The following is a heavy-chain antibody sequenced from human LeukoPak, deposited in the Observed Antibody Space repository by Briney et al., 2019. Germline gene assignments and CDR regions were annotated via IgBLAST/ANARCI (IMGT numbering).Heavy chain of an antibody. J-gene: IGHJ3*02. D-gene: IGHD5-24*01. V-gene: IGHV3-48*01. CDR3: ARKRGHDAFDI. Sequence: PGGSLRLSCAASGFTFSSYSMNWVRQAPGKGLEWVSYISSNIDTTYYADSVKGRFTISRDNAKNSLNLQMNSLRAEDTAVCYCARKRGHDAFDIWGQGTMVTVSS. CDR2: ISSNIDTT. CDR1: GFTFSSYS.